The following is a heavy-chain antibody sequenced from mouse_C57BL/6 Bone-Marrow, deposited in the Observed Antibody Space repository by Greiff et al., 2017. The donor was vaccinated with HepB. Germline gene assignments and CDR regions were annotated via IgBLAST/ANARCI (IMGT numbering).Heavy chain of an antibody. D-gene: IGHD1-1*01. CDR3: ARRLLRYWYFDV. V-gene: IGHV1-52*01. CDR1: GYTFTSYW. CDR2: IDPSDSET. J-gene: IGHJ1*03. Sequence: QVQLQQPGAELVRPGSSVKLSCKASGYTFTSYWMHWVKQRPIKGLEWIGNIDPSDSETHYNQKFKDKATLTVDKSSSTAYMQLSSLTSEDSAVYYCARRLLRYWYFDVWGTGTTVTVSS.